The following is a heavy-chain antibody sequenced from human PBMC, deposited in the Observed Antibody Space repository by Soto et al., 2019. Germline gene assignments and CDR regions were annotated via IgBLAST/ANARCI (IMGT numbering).Heavy chain of an antibody. J-gene: IGHJ4*02. D-gene: IGHD4-17*01. V-gene: IGHV4-34*01. Sequence: QVQLQQWGAGLLKPSETLSLTCAVYGGSFSGYYWSWIRQPPGKGLEWSGEINHSGSTNYNPSLKSRVTISVDTSKNQFSLKLSSVTAADTAVYYCARSMRGGLRSLDYWGQGTLVTVSS. CDR3: ARSMRGGLRSLDY. CDR1: GGSFSGYY. CDR2: INHSGST.